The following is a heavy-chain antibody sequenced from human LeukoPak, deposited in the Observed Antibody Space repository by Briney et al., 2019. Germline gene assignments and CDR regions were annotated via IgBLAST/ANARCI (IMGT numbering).Heavy chain of an antibody. CDR1: GYTFTLYS. Sequence: WASVKVSCKTSGYTFTLYSIHWVRQAPGQGLEWMGWINTNTGNPTYAQGFTGRFVFSLDTSVSTAYLQISSLKAEDTAVYYCARVSVRDDSSGYYHAPGFDYWGQGTLVTVSS. CDR3: ARVSVRDDSSGYYHAPGFDY. J-gene: IGHJ4*02. D-gene: IGHD3-22*01. CDR2: INTNTGNP. V-gene: IGHV7-4-1*02.